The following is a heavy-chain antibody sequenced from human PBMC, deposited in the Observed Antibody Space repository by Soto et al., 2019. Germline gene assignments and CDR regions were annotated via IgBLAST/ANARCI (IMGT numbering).Heavy chain of an antibody. CDR1: GLTFSSYA. Sequence: GGSLGRGWAASGLTFSSYAMSWGRQAPGKGLEWVSAISGSGGSTYYADSVKGRFTISRDNSKNTLYLQMNSLRAEDTAVYYCATSTVTTPFDYWGQGTLVTVSS. J-gene: IGHJ4*02. D-gene: IGHD4-17*01. CDR3: ATSTVTTPFDY. CDR2: ISGSGGST. V-gene: IGHV3-23*01.